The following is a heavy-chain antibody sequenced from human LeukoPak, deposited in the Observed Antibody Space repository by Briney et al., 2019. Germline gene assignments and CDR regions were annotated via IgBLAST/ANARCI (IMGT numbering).Heavy chain of an antibody. CDR3: ARDPPMWNSSSSVDY. Sequence: ASVKVSCKASGGTFSSYTISWVRQAPGQGLEWMGRIIPILGIANYAQKFQGRVTIAADKSTSTAYMELSSLRSEDTAVYYCARDPPMWNSSSSVDYWGQGTLVTVSS. V-gene: IGHV1-69*04. J-gene: IGHJ4*02. CDR1: GGTFSSYT. D-gene: IGHD6-6*01. CDR2: IIPILGIA.